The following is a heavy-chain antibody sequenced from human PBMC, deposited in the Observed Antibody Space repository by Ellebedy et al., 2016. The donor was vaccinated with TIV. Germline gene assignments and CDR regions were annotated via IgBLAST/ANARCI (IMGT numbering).Heavy chain of an antibody. CDR3: ARGGARLDDSYYYGMDV. CDR1: GGTFSSYA. Sequence: AASVKVSCKASGGTFSSYAISWVRQAPGQGLEWMGGIIPIFGTANYAQKFQGRVTITADESTSTAYMELSSLRSEDTAVYYCARGGARLDDSYYYGMDVWGQGTTVTVSS. J-gene: IGHJ6*02. CDR2: IIPIFGTA. D-gene: IGHD3-16*01. V-gene: IGHV1-69*13.